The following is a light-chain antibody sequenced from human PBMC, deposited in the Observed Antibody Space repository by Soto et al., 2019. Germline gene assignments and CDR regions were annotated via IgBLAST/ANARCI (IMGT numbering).Light chain of an antibody. J-gene: IGKJ1*01. CDR2: DAS. CDR1: LSVNNY. CDR3: QQRSNWPRT. V-gene: IGKV3-11*01. Sequence: EIVLTQSPATLALSPGERATLSCRASLSVNNYLAWYQQKPGQAPRLLIYDASNRATGIPPRFSGSGSGTDFTLTISGLEPEDSAVYYCQQRSNWPRTCGQGTKGDIK.